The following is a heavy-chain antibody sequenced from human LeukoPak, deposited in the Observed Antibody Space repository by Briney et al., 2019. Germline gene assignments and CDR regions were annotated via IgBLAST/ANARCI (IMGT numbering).Heavy chain of an antibody. CDR1: GGSITSSSYY. Sequence: SETLSLICTVSGGSITSSSYYWGWIRQPPGKGLEWIGSIYYSGSTHYNPSLKSRVTISVDTSKNQFSLKLSSVTAADTAVYYCARAGEMATSIGDWGQGTLVTVSS. CDR3: ARAGEMATSIGD. D-gene: IGHD5-24*01. J-gene: IGHJ4*02. CDR2: IYYSGST. V-gene: IGHV4-39*07.